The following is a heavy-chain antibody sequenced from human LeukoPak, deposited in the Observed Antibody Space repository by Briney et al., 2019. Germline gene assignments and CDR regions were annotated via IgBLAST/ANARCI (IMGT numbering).Heavy chain of an antibody. CDR1: GFTFSTYA. V-gene: IGHV3-64*02. CDR2: ISSDGGVT. CDR3: ARRSLPERSGWYFPDY. D-gene: IGHD6-19*01. J-gene: IGHJ4*02. Sequence: GGSLRLSCAASGFTFSTYAMHWVRQAPGKGLEYVAAISSDGGVTYYADSVKGRFTISRDSSKNSLYLQMGSLRAEDTAVYYCARRSLPERSGWYFPDYWGQGTLVTVYS.